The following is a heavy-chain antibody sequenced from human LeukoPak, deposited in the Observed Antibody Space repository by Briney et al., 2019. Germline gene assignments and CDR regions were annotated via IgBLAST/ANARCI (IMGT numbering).Heavy chain of an antibody. D-gene: IGHD3-9*01. CDR2: INSDGSEG. Sequence: PGGSLRLSCAVSGFTFSGFWMSWSRQAPGKGLEWVASINSDGSEGYYADVVKGRFTISRDNAKHSLYLQINSLRAEDTAVYYCAGEGYDILTGYPDYWGQGTLVTVSS. J-gene: IGHJ4*02. V-gene: IGHV3-7*03. CDR1: GFTFSGFW. CDR3: AGEGYDILTGYPDY.